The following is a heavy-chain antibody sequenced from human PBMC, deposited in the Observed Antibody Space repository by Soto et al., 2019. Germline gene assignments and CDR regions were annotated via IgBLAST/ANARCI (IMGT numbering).Heavy chain of an antibody. D-gene: IGHD1-26*01. CDR3: ARDVRPYIVGAPYAFDI. Sequence: LSLTCTVSGGSIRNNYWSWIRQPPGKGLEWVGYIYYTGTSKYNPSLKSRVTISVDSSKNQFSLKLDSVTAADTAVYYCARDVRPYIVGAPYAFDIWGQGTMVTVSS. V-gene: IGHV4-59*12. J-gene: IGHJ3*02. CDR2: IYYTGTS. CDR1: GGSIRNNY.